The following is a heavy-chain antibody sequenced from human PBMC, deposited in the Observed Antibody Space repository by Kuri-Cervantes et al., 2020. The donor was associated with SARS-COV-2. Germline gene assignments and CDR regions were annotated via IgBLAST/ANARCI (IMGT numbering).Heavy chain of an antibody. D-gene: IGHD1-26*01. CDR1: GYTFTGYY. J-gene: IGHJ4*02. V-gene: IGHV1-2*07. CDR3: ARGYYSHFDY. CDR2: INPNSGAT. Sequence: ASVKVSSKASGYTFTGYYMHWVRQAPGQGLEWMGWINPNSGATNYAHKVQGRVTMTTDTSTSTAYMELRSLRSDDTAVYFCARGYYSHFDYWGQGTLVTVSS.